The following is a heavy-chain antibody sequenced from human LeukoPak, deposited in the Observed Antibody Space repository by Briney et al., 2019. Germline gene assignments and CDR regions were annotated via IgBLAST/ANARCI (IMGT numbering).Heavy chain of an antibody. CDR3: ARGAPNQLLWFGELGSPGYYYMDV. V-gene: IGHV1-2*02. D-gene: IGHD3-10*01. Sequence: ASVKVSCKASGYTFTGYYMHWVRQAPGQGLEWMGWINPNSGGTNYAQKFQGRVTMTRDTSISTAYMELSRLRSDDTAVYYCARGAPNQLLWFGELGSPGYYYMDVWGKGTTVTVSS. CDR1: GYTFTGYY. CDR2: INPNSGGT. J-gene: IGHJ6*03.